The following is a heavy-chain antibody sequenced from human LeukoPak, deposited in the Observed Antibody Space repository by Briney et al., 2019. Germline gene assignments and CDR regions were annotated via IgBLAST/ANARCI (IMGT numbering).Heavy chain of an antibody. CDR1: GFTFSHYA. Sequence: GGSLRLSCVASGFTFSHYAITWVRQAPGKGLEWVSGISGTGGSTYYADSVKGRFTISRDNSKNTLYLQMNSLRVEDTAVYYCAKYRAFGLAVAEPDYWGQGTLVTVSS. D-gene: IGHD6-19*01. CDR2: ISGTGGST. CDR3: AKYRAFGLAVAEPDY. V-gene: IGHV3-23*01. J-gene: IGHJ4*02.